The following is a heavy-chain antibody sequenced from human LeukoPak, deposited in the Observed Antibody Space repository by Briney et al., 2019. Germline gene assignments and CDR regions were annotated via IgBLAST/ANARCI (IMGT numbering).Heavy chain of an antibody. D-gene: IGHD6-19*01. CDR3: ARRVAVKPKYCLDY. Sequence: PSETLSLTCTVSGVSISSYYWTWIRQPPGKGLEWIGYVYHTGSTNYNPSLQSRVTISVDTSKNQFSLRLSSVTAADTAVYYCARRVAVKPKYCLDYWGQGIPG. CDR2: VYHTGST. CDR1: GVSISSYY. V-gene: IGHV4-59*08. J-gene: IGHJ4*02.